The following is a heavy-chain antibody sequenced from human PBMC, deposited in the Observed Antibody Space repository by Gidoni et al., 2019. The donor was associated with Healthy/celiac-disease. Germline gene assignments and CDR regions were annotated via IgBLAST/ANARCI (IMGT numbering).Heavy chain of an antibody. V-gene: IGHV1-58*01. CDR2: IVVGSGNT. CDR3: AAAPGVGYYYGMDV. Sequence: QMQLVQSGPEVKKPGTSVKVSCKASGFTFTSSAVQWVGQARGQRLEWIGWIVVGSGNTNYAQKFQERVTITRDMSTSTAYMELSSLRSEDTAVYYCAAAPGVGYYYGMDVWGQGTTVTVSS. CDR1: GFTFTSSA. J-gene: IGHJ6*02. D-gene: IGHD2-15*01.